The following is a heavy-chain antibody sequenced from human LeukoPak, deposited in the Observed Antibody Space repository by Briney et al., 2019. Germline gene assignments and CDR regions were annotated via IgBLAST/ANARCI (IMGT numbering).Heavy chain of an antibody. CDR3: AKGPPYDSSGYYSAFDY. J-gene: IGHJ4*02. D-gene: IGHD3-22*01. CDR1: GFTFSNYA. V-gene: IGHV3-23*01. CDR2: ISGSGAST. Sequence: SGGSLTLSCAASGFTFSNYAMSWVRQAPGKGLEWVSVISGSGASTYYADSVKGRFTISRDNSNNTLYLQMDSLRAEDTAVYFCAKGPPYDSSGYYSAFDYWGQETLVPLFS.